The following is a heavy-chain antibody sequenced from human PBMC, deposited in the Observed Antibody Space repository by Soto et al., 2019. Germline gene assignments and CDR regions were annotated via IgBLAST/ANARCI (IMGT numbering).Heavy chain of an antibody. CDR1: GFTFSSYS. CDR2: ISSSSSTI. CDR3: ARAGPPHDIVGAIFDY. Sequence: GGSLRLSCAASGFTFSSYSMNWVHQAPGKGLEWVSYISSSSSTIYYADSVKGRFTISRDNAKNSLYLQMNSLRDEDTAVYYCARAGPPHDIVGAIFDYWGQGTLVTVSS. D-gene: IGHD1-26*01. V-gene: IGHV3-48*02. J-gene: IGHJ4*02.